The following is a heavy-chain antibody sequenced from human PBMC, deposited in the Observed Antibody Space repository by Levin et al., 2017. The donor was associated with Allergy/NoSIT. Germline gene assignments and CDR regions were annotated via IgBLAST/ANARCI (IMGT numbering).Heavy chain of an antibody. CDR2: MYHTGCI. CDR3: VRERVGYFDI. CDR1: GYSITSDHS. Sequence: SETLSLTCSVSGYSITSDHSWGWIRQSPGKGLEWIGSMYHTGCISYNPSLKSRVTNSRDTSKNQFFLSLSSVTATDTAVYYCVRERVGYFDIWGPGIMVTVST. D-gene: IGHD3-22*01. J-gene: IGHJ3*02. V-gene: IGHV4-38-2*02.